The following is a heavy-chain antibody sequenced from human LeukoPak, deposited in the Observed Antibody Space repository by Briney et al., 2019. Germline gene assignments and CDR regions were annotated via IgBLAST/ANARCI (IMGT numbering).Heavy chain of an antibody. Sequence: GSLRLSCAASGFTFSSYSRNWVRQAPGKGLEWVSSISSSSSYIYYADSVKGRFTISRDNAKNSLYLQMNSLRAEDTAVYYCVTAAGLGVYYFDYWGQGTLVTVSS. CDR2: ISSSSSYI. CDR1: GFTFSSYS. V-gene: IGHV3-21*01. CDR3: VTAAGLGVYYFDY. D-gene: IGHD6-13*01. J-gene: IGHJ4*02.